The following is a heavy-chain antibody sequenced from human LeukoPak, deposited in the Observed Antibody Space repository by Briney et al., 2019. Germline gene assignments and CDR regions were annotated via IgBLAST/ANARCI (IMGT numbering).Heavy chain of an antibody. CDR2: TYYRSKWYN. CDR1: GDTVTNNNAA. Sequence: SQTLSLTCAVSGDTVTNNNAAWDWIRQSPSRGLEWLGRTYYRSKWYNDYALSVKGRITINPDTSKNQFSLQLNSVTPEDTAMYCRARVIESDFLGCWGEGSLVTVSS. D-gene: IGHD2/OR15-2a*01. CDR3: ARVIESDFLGC. J-gene: IGHJ4*02. V-gene: IGHV6-1*01.